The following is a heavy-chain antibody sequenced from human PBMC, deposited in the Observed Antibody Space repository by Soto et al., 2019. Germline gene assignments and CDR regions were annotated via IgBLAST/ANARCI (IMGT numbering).Heavy chain of an antibody. J-gene: IGHJ4*02. Sequence: PSETLSLTCTVSGGSISSSSYYWGWIRQPPGKGLEWIGSIYYSGSTYYNPSLKSRVTISVDTSKNQFSLKLSSVTAADTAVYYCARTATDDSSGYYYEVWYFDYWGQGTLVTVSS. CDR3: ARTATDDSSGYYYEVWYFDY. D-gene: IGHD3-22*01. V-gene: IGHV4-39*01. CDR1: GGSISSSSYY. CDR2: IYYSGST.